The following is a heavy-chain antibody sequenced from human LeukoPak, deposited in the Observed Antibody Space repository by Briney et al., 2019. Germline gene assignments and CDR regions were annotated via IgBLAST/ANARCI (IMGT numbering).Heavy chain of an antibody. V-gene: IGHV1-46*01. CDR3: ARETCGRDFWSGYLPCPFDY. CDR2: INPSGGST. D-gene: IGHD3-3*01. CDR1: GYTFTSYY. J-gene: IGHJ4*02. Sequence: ASVNVSCKASGYTFTSYYMHWVRQAPGQGLEWMGIINPSGGSTSYAQKFQGRVTMTRDTSTSTVYMELSSLRSEDTAVYYCARETCGRDFWSGYLPCPFDYWGQGTLVTVSS.